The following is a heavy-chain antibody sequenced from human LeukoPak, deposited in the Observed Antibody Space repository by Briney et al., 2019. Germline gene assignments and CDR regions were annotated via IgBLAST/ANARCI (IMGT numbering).Heavy chain of an antibody. CDR1: GYTFTSYG. Sequence: ASVNVSCKASGYTFTSYGISWVRQAPGQGLEWMGCINPNSGGTDYAQKFQGRHTMTRDTSISTAYMELSRLTSDDTAVYYCAGLSGYDPYYFDYWGQGTQVALSS. CDR2: INPNSGGT. V-gene: IGHV1-2*02. CDR3: AGLSGYDPYYFDY. D-gene: IGHD5-12*01. J-gene: IGHJ4*02.